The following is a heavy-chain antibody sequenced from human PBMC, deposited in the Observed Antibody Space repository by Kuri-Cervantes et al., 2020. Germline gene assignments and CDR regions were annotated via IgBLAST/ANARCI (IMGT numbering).Heavy chain of an antibody. D-gene: IGHD3-16*02. Sequence: GESLKISCKGSGYTFTGYYMHWVRQAPGQGLEWMGWINPNSGGTNYAQKFQGRVTMTRDTSISTAYMELSRLRSDDTAVYYCARGPGYRGVIVIRASTTFDYWGQGTLVTVSS. V-gene: IGHV1-2*02. J-gene: IGHJ4*02. CDR2: INPNSGGT. CDR3: ARGPGYRGVIVIRASTTFDY. CDR1: GYTFTGYY.